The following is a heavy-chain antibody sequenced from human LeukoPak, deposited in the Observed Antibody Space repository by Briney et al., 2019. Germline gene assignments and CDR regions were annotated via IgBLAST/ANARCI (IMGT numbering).Heavy chain of an antibody. V-gene: IGHV3-23*01. D-gene: IGHD5-24*01. CDR2: ISGSGGST. Sequence: GGSLRLSCAASGFTFSSYSMNWVRQAPGKGLEWVSAISGSGGSTYYADSVKGRFTISRDNSKNTLYLQMNSLRAEDTAVYYCAKDGPFNYYFDYWGQGTLVTVSS. CDR1: GFTFSSYS. J-gene: IGHJ4*02. CDR3: AKDGPFNYYFDY.